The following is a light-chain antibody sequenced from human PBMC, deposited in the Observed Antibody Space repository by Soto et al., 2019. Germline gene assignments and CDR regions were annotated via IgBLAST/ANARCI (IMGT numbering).Light chain of an antibody. CDR1: SSDVGGYNY. CDR2: EVS. J-gene: IGLJ1*01. V-gene: IGLV2-14*01. CDR3: SSYTRSSTLYV. Sequence: QSVLTQPASVSGSPGQSITISCTGTSSDVGGYNYVSWYQQYPGKAPKLMIYEVSNRPSGVSHRFSGSKSGNTASLTISGLQAEDEADYYCSSYTRSSTLYVFGTGTKVTVL.